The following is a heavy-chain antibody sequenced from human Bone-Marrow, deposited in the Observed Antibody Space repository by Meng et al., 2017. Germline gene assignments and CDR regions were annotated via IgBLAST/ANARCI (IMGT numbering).Heavy chain of an antibody. CDR1: GGSFSDYY. Sequence: QLQLQQWGPGLFKPSEPLPLTCVVSGGSFSDYYWSWIRQPPGKGLERIGEINHSGSTNYNPSLESRATISVDTSQNNLSLKLSSVTAADSAVYYCARGPTTMAHDFDYWGQGTLVTVSS. V-gene: IGHV4-34*01. D-gene: IGHD4-11*01. J-gene: IGHJ4*02. CDR2: INHSGST. CDR3: ARGPTTMAHDFDY.